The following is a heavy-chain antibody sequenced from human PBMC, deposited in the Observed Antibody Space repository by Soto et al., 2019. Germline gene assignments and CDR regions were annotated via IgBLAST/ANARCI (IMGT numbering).Heavy chain of an antibody. J-gene: IGHJ5*02. CDR3: ARVTITIFGVVDP. CDR1: GVSISTGGYH. Sequence: SLTCSVSGVSISTGGYHWGYIRQPPGKGLEWIGSISYSGTTHYNPSLTSRVTISGDTSKNQFSLKLTSVTAADTAVYYCARVTITIFGVVDPWGQGTLVTVPQ. CDR2: ISYSGTT. D-gene: IGHD3-3*01. V-gene: IGHV4-39*01.